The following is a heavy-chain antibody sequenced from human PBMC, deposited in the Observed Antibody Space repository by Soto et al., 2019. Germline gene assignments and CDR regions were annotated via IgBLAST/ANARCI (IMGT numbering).Heavy chain of an antibody. V-gene: IGHV3-30*18. CDR2: ISYDGSNK. CDR3: AKDYQSGTGDY. Sequence: GGSLRLSCAASGFTFSSYGMHWVRQAPGKGLEWVAVISYDGSNKYYADSVKGRFTISRDNSKNTLHLQMNSLRAEDTAVYYCAKDYQSGTGDYWGQGTLVPVSS. D-gene: IGHD1-1*01. J-gene: IGHJ4*02. CDR1: GFTFSSYG.